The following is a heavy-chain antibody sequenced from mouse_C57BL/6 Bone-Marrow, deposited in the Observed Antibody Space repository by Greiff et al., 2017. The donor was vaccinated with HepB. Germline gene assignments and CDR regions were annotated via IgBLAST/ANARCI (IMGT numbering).Heavy chain of an antibody. CDR2: IYPGSGNT. CDR1: GYTFTDYY. J-gene: IGHJ2*01. V-gene: IGHV1-76*01. CDR3: ARWGDGYLDY. D-gene: IGHD2-3*01. Sequence: QVQLKQSGAELVRPGASVKLSCKASGYTFTDYYINWVKQRPGQGLEWIARIYPGSGNTYYNEKFKGKATLTAEKSSSTAYMQLSSLTSEDSAVYFCARWGDGYLDYWGQGTTLTVSS.